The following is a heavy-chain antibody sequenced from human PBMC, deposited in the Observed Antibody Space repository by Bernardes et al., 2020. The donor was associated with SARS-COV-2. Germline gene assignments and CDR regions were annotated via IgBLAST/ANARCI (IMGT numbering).Heavy chain of an antibody. Sequence: GGSLRLSCAASGFIFSNYGMHWVRQAPGKGLEWVAVIWYDGNNKYYADSVKDRFTISRDNSKNMMFLQMNTLRDEDTAVYYCARNRDTSVFYSLHHYYALDVWGQGTTVTVSS. CDR2: IWYDGNNK. CDR3: ARNRDTSVFYSLHHYYALDV. J-gene: IGHJ6*02. V-gene: IGHV3-33*08. CDR1: GFIFSNYG. D-gene: IGHD3-22*01.